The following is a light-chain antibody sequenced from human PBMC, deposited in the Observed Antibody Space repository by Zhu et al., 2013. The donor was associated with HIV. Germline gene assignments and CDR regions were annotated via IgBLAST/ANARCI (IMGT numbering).Light chain of an antibody. CDR2: GTS. J-gene: IGKJ1*01. V-gene: IGKV3-20*01. Sequence: EIVLTQSPGTLSLSPGDRATPSCRASQSVSSGYFAWYQQKPGQAPRLLIYGTSSRATGIPDRFSGSGSGTDFTLTISRLEPEEFAVYYCQQYGRTFGQGTKVEIK. CDR3: QQYGRT. CDR1: QSVSSGY.